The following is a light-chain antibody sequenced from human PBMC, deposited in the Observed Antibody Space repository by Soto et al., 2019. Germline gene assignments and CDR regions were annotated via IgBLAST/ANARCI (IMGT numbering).Light chain of an antibody. CDR2: NTS. V-gene: IGKV3-20*01. J-gene: IGKJ3*01. Sequence: EIVLTQSPGTLYLSPGEGATVSCRVSQSINSKSLVWYQRKFGQAPRLLIYNTSSRATGIPDRFSGSGSGTDFTLSISRLEPDDFAVYYCQHYGGSFIFGPGTKVDFK. CDR1: QSINSKS. CDR3: QHYGGSFI.